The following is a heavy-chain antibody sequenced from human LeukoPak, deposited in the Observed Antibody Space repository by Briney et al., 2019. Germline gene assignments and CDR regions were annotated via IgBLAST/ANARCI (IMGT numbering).Heavy chain of an antibody. CDR2: IWYDGSNK. J-gene: IGHJ4*02. CDR1: GSTLSSYG. Sequence: GGSLRPSCAASGSTLSSYGMHWVRQAPGKGLEWVAVIWYDGSNKYYGDSVKGRFTISRDNAKNSLYLQMNSLRDEDTAVYYCARMTTVTTNFDYWGEGALVTVSS. V-gene: IGHV3-33*01. D-gene: IGHD4-17*01. CDR3: ARMTTVTTNFDY.